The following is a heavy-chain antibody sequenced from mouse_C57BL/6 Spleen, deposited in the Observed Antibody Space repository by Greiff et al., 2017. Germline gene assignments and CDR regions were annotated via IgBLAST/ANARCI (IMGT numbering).Heavy chain of an antibody. CDR1: GFTFSSYA. V-gene: IGHV5-9-1*02. J-gene: IGHJ4*01. CDR3: TRDPITTVVAYYYAMDD. CDR2: ISSGGDYI. D-gene: IGHD1-1*01. Sequence: EVKLVESGEGLVKPGGSLKLSCAASGFTFSSYAMSWVRQTPEKRLEWVAYISSGGDYIYYADTVKGRFTISRDNDRNTLYLQMSSLKSEDTAMYYCTRDPITTVVAYYYAMDDWGQGTSVTVSS.